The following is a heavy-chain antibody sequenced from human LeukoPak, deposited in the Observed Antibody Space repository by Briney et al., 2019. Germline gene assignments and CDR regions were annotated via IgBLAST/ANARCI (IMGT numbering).Heavy chain of an antibody. CDR2: ISSSSSYI. Sequence: GGSLRLSCAASGFTFSSYCMNWVRQAPGKGLEWVSSISSSSSYIYYADSVKGRFTISRDNAKNSLYLQMNSLRAEDTAVYYYATEYGYYAQGYMDVWGKGTTVTVSS. J-gene: IGHJ6*03. V-gene: IGHV3-21*01. D-gene: IGHD4-17*01. CDR3: ATEYGYYAQGYMDV. CDR1: GFTFSSYC.